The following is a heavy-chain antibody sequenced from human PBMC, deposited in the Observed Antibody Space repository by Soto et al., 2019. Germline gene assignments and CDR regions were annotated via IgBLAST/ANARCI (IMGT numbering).Heavy chain of an antibody. CDR3: ARESSSSWYPNYYYGMDV. CDR2: ISYDGSNK. V-gene: IGHV3-30-3*01. D-gene: IGHD6-13*01. J-gene: IGHJ6*02. CDR1: GFTFSSYA. Sequence: PGGSMRLSCAAAGFTFSSYAMHWVRQAPGKGLEWVAVISYDGSNKYYADSVKGRFTISRDNSKNTLYLQMNSLRAEDTAVYYCARESSSSWYPNYYYGMDVWGQGTTVPVSS.